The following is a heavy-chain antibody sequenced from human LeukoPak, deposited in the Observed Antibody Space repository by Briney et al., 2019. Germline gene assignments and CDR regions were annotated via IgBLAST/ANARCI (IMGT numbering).Heavy chain of an antibody. CDR1: GFSFSKYW. V-gene: IGHV3-74*01. J-gene: IGHJ4*02. CDR3: ARDFDMGITPGDDFDF. Sequence: GGSLRLSCAASGFSFSKYWMHWVRQTPGEGLVWVSRIKEDGTYTSYADSVRGRFTISRDNARNTVFLQMNSLRAEDTAVYYCARDFDMGITPGDDFDFWGQGTLVTVSS. D-gene: IGHD3-9*01. CDR2: IKEDGTYT.